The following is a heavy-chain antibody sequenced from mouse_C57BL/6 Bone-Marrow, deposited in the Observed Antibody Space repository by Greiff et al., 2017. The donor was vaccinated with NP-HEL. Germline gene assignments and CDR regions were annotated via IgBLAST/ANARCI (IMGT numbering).Heavy chain of an antibody. D-gene: IGHD2-12*01. Sequence: VQLKESGAELVRPGASVKLSCTASGFNIKDDYMHWVKQRPEQGLEWIGWIDPENGDTEYASKFQGKATITADTSSNTAYLQLSSLTSEDTAVYYCTTPFTTGFAYWGQGTLVTVSA. V-gene: IGHV14-4*01. CDR3: TTPFTTGFAY. CDR2: IDPENGDT. J-gene: IGHJ3*01. CDR1: GFNIKDDY.